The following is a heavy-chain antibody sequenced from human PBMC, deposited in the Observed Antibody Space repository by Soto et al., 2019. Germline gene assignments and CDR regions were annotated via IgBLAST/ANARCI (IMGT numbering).Heavy chain of an antibody. Sequence: GASVTVSCTASGGTISSYASSGVRKAPGQGLEWMGGIIPIFGTANYAQKFQGRATITADESTSTAYMELSSLRSEDTAVYYCASSPGIVLVPAAIRGQGTLVTVSS. V-gene: IGHV1-69*13. CDR3: ASSPGIVLVPAAI. J-gene: IGHJ4*02. D-gene: IGHD2-2*01. CDR2: IIPIFGTA. CDR1: GGTISSYA.